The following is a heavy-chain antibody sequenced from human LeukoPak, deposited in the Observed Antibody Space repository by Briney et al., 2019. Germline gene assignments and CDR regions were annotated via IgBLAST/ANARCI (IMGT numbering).Heavy chain of an antibody. CDR2: ISAYNGNT. J-gene: IGHJ4*02. V-gene: IGHV1-18*01. D-gene: IGHD6-6*01. CDR3: ASGPATYSSSSSHTFDY. Sequence: VSVKVSCKASGYTFTSYGISWVRQAPGQGLEWMGWISAYNGNTNYAQKLQGRVTMTTDTSTSTAYMELRSLRSDDTAVYYCASGPATYSSSSSHTFDYWGQGTLVTVSS. CDR1: GYTFTSYG.